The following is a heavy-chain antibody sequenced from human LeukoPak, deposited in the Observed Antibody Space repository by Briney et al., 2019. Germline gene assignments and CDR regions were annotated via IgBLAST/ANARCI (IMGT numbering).Heavy chain of an antibody. CDR2: IDKDGNEI. Sequence: PGGSLRLSCAASGFTFSSYAMSWVRQAPGKGLEWVAIIDKDGNEIKYVDSVRGRFTLSRDNARNSVYLQMNSLRTEDTALYYCVTDGDKWNDFEYWGQGTLVTVSS. CDR3: VTDGDKWNDFEY. J-gene: IGHJ4*02. CDR1: GFTFSSYA. V-gene: IGHV3-7*01. D-gene: IGHD1-1*01.